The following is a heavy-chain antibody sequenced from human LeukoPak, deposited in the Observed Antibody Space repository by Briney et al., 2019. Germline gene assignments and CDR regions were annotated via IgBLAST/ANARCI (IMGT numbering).Heavy chain of an antibody. V-gene: IGHV4-39*07. D-gene: IGHD3-22*01. Sequence: SETLSLTCTVSGGSISSSSYYWGWIRQPPGKGLEWIGSIYYSGSTYYNPPLKSRVTISVDTSKNQFSLKLSSVTAADTAVYYCARDSSGYSSLDYWGQGTLVTVSS. CDR3: ARDSSGYSSLDY. CDR1: GGSISSSSYY. CDR2: IYYSGST. J-gene: IGHJ4*02.